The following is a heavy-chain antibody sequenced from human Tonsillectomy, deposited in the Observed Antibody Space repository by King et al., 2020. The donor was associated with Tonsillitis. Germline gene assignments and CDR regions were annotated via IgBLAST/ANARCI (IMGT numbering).Heavy chain of an antibody. V-gene: IGHV3-74*01. CDR2: INSDGSST. CDR1: GFTFSSYW. D-gene: IGHD3-10*01. Sequence: VQLVESGGGLVQSGGSLRLSCAASGFTFSSYWMHWVRQAPGKGLVWVSRINSDGSSTFYADSVKGRFTISRDNAKNTLYLQMNSLRAEDTAVYYCARSRDHYYGSGSLTYYFDYWGQGTLVTVSS. J-gene: IGHJ4*02. CDR3: ARSRDHYYGSGSLTYYFDY.